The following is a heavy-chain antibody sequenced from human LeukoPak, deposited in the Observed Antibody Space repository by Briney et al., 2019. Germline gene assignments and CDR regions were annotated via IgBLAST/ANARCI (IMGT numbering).Heavy chain of an antibody. Sequence: GGSLRLSCAASGFTFRSYNMNWVRQAPGKGLEWVSYITGGSTTIYYADSVKGRFTISRDNAKNSLYLQMNSLRAEDTAVYYCARVGDSSGYYTTFCYYYYMDVWGKGTTVTISS. D-gene: IGHD3-22*01. CDR2: ITGGSTTI. CDR1: GFTFRSYN. J-gene: IGHJ6*03. CDR3: ARVGDSSGYYTTFCYYYYMDV. V-gene: IGHV3-48*04.